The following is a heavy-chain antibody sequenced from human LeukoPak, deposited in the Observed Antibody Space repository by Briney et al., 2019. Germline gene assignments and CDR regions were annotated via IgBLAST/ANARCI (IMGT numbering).Heavy chain of an antibody. Sequence: GGSLRLSCAASGFTFSGFWMHWVRQAPGKGLVWVSCISFDGSDATYADSVKGRFTISRDNAKNTLHLQMDSLTVEDTAVYYYAVSNWMDPWGQGTLVTVSS. CDR3: AVSNWMDP. CDR2: ISFDGSDA. V-gene: IGHV3-74*01. CDR1: GFTFSGFW. J-gene: IGHJ5*02.